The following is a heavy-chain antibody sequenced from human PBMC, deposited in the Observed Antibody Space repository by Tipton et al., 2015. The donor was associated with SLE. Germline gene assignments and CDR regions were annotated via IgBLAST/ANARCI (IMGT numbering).Heavy chain of an antibody. J-gene: IGHJ5*02. CDR2: INHSGST. V-gene: IGHV4-34*01. CDR1: GGSFSGYY. Sequence: TLSLTCTVFGGSFSGYYWNWFRQPPGKGLEWIGEINHSGSTTYNPSLKNRVTISSHTSKKQFSLKLTSVTAADTAMYYCARGDFWSANWFDPWGQGTLVTVSS. CDR3: ARGDFWSANWFDP. D-gene: IGHD3-3*01.